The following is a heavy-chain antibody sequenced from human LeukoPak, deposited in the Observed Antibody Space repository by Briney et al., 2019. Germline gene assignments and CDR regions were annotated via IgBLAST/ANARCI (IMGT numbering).Heavy chain of an antibody. CDR3: ARENVDYDFWSGYPNWFDP. Sequence: GGSLRLSCAVSGFTFTSXXXSXVXQAPGXXLEWXANIRQXXXEKYYVDSVKGRFSISRDNAKKSLYLQMNSLRADDTAVYYCARENVDYDFWSGYPNWFDPWGQGTLVTVSS. V-gene: IGHV3-7*05. J-gene: IGHJ5*02. CDR1: GFTFTSXX. CDR2: IRQXXXEK. D-gene: IGHD3-3*01.